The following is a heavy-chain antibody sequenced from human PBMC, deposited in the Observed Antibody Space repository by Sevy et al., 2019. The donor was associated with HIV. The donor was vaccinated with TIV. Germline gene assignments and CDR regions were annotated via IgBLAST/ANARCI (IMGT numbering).Heavy chain of an antibody. CDR2: ISGGGGCT. V-gene: IGHV3-23*01. D-gene: IGHD6-13*01. CDR1: GFTFNNYA. J-gene: IGHJ2*01. Sequence: GGSLRLSCAASGFTFNNYAMSWVRQAPGKGLEGKGLEWVSTISGGGGCTYYADSVRGRFTISRDNSKNTLYLQVNSLRVEETAGYYCAKHYIHDIADGWYFDLWGRGTLVTVSS. CDR3: AKHYIHDIADGWYFDL.